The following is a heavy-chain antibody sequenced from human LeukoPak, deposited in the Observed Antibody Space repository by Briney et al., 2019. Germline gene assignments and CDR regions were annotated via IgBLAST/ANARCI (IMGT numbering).Heavy chain of an antibody. CDR3: ARDRHFGGPYNSVDY. Sequence: SQTLSLTCAISGDSVSSNSAAWNWIRQSPSRGLEWLGRTYYRSKWYNAVSVKSRITINPGPSKNQVSLQLNSATPEDTAVYYCARDRHFGGPYNSVDYWGQGTLVTISS. CDR2: TYYRSKWY. CDR1: GDSVSSNSAA. V-gene: IGHV6-1*01. D-gene: IGHD5-24*01. J-gene: IGHJ4*02.